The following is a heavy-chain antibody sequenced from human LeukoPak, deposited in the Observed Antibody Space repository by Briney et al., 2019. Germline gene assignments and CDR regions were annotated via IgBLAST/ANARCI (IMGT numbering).Heavy chain of an antibody. CDR2: INHSGST. CDR3: ASPTVMQY. J-gene: IGHJ4*02. Sequence: SETLSLTCAVYGGSFSGYYWSWIRQPPGKGLEWIGEINHSGSTNYNPSLKSRVTISVDTSKNQFSLKLSSVTAADTAVYYCASPTVMQYWGQGTLVTVSS. D-gene: IGHD4-17*01. V-gene: IGHV4-34*01. CDR1: GGSFSGYY.